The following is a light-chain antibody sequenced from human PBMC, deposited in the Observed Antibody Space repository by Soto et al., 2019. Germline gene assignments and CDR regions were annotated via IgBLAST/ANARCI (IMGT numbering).Light chain of an antibody. V-gene: IGLV1-51*02. J-gene: IGLJ1*01. CDR2: ENN. CDR3: GTWDNSLSSYL. Sequence: QSVLTQPPSVSAATGQKVTISCSGSSSNIGLNYVSWYQQLPGTAPKLLIYENNKRPSGIPDRFSGSKSVTSATLGITGLQTGDEADYYCGTWDNSLSSYLFATGTKLTVL. CDR1: SSNIGLNY.